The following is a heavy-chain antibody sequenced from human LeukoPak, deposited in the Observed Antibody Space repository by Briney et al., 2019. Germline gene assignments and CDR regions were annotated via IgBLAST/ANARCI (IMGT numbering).Heavy chain of an antibody. Sequence: GMSLRLSCAASGFTFDDYAMHWVRHAPGKGLEWVSGISWNSGSIDFADSVKGRFTISRDNAKDSLYLQMNSLRAEDTALYYCAKDIAVAKGYFDYWGQGTLVTVSS. J-gene: IGHJ4*02. CDR3: AKDIAVAKGYFDY. V-gene: IGHV3-9*01. CDR2: ISWNSGSI. CDR1: GFTFDDYA. D-gene: IGHD6-19*01.